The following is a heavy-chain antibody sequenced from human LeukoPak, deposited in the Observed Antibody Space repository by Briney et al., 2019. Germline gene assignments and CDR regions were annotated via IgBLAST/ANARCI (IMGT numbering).Heavy chain of an antibody. Sequence: ASVTVSCKASGGTFSSYAISWVRQAPGQGLEWMGLINPSGGSTSYAQKFQGRVTMTRDMSTSTVYMELSSLRSEDTAVYYCARGGYSYGYRGYWFDPWGQGTLVTVSS. D-gene: IGHD5-18*01. CDR3: ARGGYSYGYRGYWFDP. CDR2: INPSGGST. CDR1: GGTFSSYA. V-gene: IGHV1-46*01. J-gene: IGHJ5*02.